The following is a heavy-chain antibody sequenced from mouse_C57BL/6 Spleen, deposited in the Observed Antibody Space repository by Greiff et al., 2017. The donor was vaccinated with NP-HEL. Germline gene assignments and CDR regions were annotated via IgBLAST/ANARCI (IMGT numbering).Heavy chain of an antibody. J-gene: IGHJ2*01. CDR1: GYTFTSYW. D-gene: IGHD1-1*01. V-gene: IGHV1-64*01. Sequence: VQLQQPGAELVKPGASVKLSCKASGYTFTSYWMHWVKQRPGQGLEWIGMIHPNSGSTNYNEKFKSKATLTVDKSSSTAYMQLSSLTSEDSAVYYCARSGYYYGSSPYYFDYWGQGTTLTVSS. CDR3: ARSGYYYGSSPYYFDY. CDR2: IHPNSGST.